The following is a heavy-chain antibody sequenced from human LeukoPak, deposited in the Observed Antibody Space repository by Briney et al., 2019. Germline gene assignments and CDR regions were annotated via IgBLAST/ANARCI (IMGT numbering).Heavy chain of an antibody. CDR3: AKDFSGYAYDY. CDR1: GFTFSNSW. CDR2: INSDGSST. Sequence: GGSLRLSCAASGFTFSNSWMHWVRQAPGKGLVWVSRINSDGSSTSYADSVKGRFTISRDNAKNTLYLQINSLRAEDTAVYYCAKDFSGYAYDYWGQGTLVTVSS. V-gene: IGHV3-74*01. D-gene: IGHD3-22*01. J-gene: IGHJ4*02.